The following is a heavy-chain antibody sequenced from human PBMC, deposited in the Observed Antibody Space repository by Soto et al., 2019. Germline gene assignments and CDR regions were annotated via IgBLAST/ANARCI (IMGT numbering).Heavy chain of an antibody. J-gene: IGHJ1*01. CDR2: INWNSNTI. V-gene: IGHV3-9*01. CDR3: AKDNGDRMRHFQH. D-gene: IGHD3-10*01. Sequence: EVQLVESGGDLVQPGWSLRLSCAASGFTFDDYAMHWVRQAPGKGLEWVSGINWNSNTIGYADSVKGRFTISRDNAKNSLYLQMNSLRPEDTALYYCAKDNGDRMRHFQHWGQGTLVTVSS. CDR1: GFTFDDYA.